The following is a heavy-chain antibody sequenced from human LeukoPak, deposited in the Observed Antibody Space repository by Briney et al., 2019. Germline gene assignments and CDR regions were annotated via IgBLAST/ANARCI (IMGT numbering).Heavy chain of an antibody. CDR1: GFTFSRYE. J-gene: IGHJ4*02. CDR2: IDSSGSVI. CDR3: TRDEATTSRGTLPEY. V-gene: IGHV3-48*03. D-gene: IGHD1-14*01. Sequence: PGGSLRLSCAASGFTFSRYEMNWVRQAPGKGLEWISYIDSSGSVIYYVDSVKGRFTISRDNAKNSMFLQMNSLRAEDTAVYYCTRDEATTSRGTLPEYWGQGTLVTVSS.